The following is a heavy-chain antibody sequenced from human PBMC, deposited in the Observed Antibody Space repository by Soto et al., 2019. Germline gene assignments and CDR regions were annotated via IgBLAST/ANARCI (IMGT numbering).Heavy chain of an antibody. D-gene: IGHD2-8*01. J-gene: IGHJ6*02. CDR2: RSTYTGYT. V-gene: IGHV1-18*01. Sequence: QVQLVQSGAEVKKPGASVKVSCMASGYTFTTYGITWVRQAPGQGLEWVGWRSTYTGYTDYARRFQGRVIMTADTSTRTAYMELESLTPDDTAVYYCARAPNYDNVLGWLYCYALDVWGQGTPVTVSS. CDR3: ARAPNYDNVLGWLYCYALDV. CDR1: GYTFTTYG.